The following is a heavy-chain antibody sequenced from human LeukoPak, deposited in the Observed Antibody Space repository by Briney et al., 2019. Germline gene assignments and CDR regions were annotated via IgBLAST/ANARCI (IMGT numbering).Heavy chain of an antibody. J-gene: IGHJ6*04. D-gene: IGHD3-10*02. V-gene: IGHV3-23*01. CDR2: ISNSGGST. Sequence: GGSLRLSCAASGFTFSSYGMSWVRQAPGKGLEWVSAISNSGGSTYYADSVKGRFTISRDNSKNTLYLQMNSLRAEDTAVYYCAELGITMIGGVWGKGTTVTISS. CDR1: GFTFSSYG. CDR3: AELGITMIGGV.